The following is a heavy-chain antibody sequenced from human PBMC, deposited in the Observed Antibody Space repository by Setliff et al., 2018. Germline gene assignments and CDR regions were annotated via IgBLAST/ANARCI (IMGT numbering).Heavy chain of an antibody. D-gene: IGHD6-13*01. CDR1: GFAFIGFG. J-gene: IGHJ4*02. CDR3: AKDGGYWSGYADY. Sequence: LRLSCAASGFAFIGFGMHWVRQAPGKGLQWVAFIRYDGSEKSYADSVKGRFTIARDDSKNMVYLEMNNLKTDDTAVYYCAKDGGYWSGYADYWGQGTLVTV. V-gene: IGHV3-30*02. CDR2: IRYDGSEK.